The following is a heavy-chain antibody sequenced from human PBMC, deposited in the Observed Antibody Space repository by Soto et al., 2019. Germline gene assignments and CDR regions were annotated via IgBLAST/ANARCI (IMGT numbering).Heavy chain of an antibody. CDR1: GGSISSGGYY. CDR3: ARDSKRELEERGFDY. CDR2: IYYSGST. D-gene: IGHD1-26*01. J-gene: IGHJ4*02. V-gene: IGHV4-31*03. Sequence: QVQLQESGPGLVKPSQTLSLTCTVSGGSISSGGYYWSWIRQHPGKGLEWIGYIYYSGSTYYNPSINSGVTRSVDTSKNQFSLKLISVTAADTAWYCCARDSKRELEERGFDYWGQGTLVTVSS.